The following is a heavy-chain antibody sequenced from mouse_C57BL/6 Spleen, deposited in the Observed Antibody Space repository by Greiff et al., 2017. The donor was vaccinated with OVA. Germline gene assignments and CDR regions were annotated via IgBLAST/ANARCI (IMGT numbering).Heavy chain of an antibody. D-gene: IGHD2-4*01. CDR3: ARDPRDYDWYFDV. CDR1: GFTFSSYA. V-gene: IGHV5-4*01. J-gene: IGHJ1*03. CDR2: ISDGGSYT. Sequence: EVHLVESGGGLVKPGGSLKLSCAASGFTFSSYAMSWVRQTPEKRLEWVATISDGGSYTYYPDNVKGRFTISRDNAKNNLYLQMSHLKSEDTAMYYCARDPRDYDWYFDVWGTGTTVTVSS.